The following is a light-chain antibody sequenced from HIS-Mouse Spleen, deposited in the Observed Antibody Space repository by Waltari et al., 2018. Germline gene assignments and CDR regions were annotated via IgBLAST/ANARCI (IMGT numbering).Light chain of an antibody. J-gene: IGKJ5*01. CDR2: DAA. V-gene: IGKV1-33*01. Sequence: DIQMTQSPSSLSASVGDRVTITCQASQDISNYLNWYQQKPGKAPKLLIYDAANLETGDQSRLRGSGSGTDFTLTISSLQPEDIATYYCRQYDNLPPVITFGQGTRLKIK. CDR1: QDISNY. CDR3: RQYDNLPPVIT.